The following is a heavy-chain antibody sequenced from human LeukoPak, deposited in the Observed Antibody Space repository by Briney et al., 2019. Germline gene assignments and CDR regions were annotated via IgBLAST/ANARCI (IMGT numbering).Heavy chain of an antibody. J-gene: IGHJ5*02. Sequence: GGSLRLSCAASGFTFDDYAMHWVRQAPGKGVEWVSGISWNSGSIGYADSVKGRFTISRDNAKDSLYLQMNSLRAEDTALYYCAKGRSNTYYDFWSGYYGWFDPWGQGTLVTVSS. D-gene: IGHD3-3*01. CDR1: GFTFDDYA. V-gene: IGHV3-9*01. CDR3: AKGRSNTYYDFWSGYYGWFDP. CDR2: ISWNSGSI.